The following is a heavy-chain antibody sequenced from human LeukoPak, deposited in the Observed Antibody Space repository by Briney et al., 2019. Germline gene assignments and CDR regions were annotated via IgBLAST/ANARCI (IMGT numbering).Heavy chain of an antibody. CDR2: IKGDGSHT. V-gene: IGHV3-74*01. CDR3: VRDWDHFDFDS. J-gene: IGHJ5*01. Sequence: PGGSLRLSCAASGFTFSNYWMHWVRQAPGKGLVWVSRIKGDGSHTIYADSVKGRFTISRDNAKNTLYLQMKSLRAEGTAVYYCVRDWDHFDFDSWGRGTLVTVSS. CDR1: GFTFSNYW. D-gene: IGHD3-9*01.